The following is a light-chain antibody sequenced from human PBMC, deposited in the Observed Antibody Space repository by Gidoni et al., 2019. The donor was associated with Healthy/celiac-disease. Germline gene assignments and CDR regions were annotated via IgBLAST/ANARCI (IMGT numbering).Light chain of an antibody. CDR1: QSVSSSY. V-gene: IGKV3-20*01. CDR3: QQYGSSLLT. CDR2: GAS. J-gene: IGKJ4*01. Sequence: EIVLTQSPGTLSLSPGERATLSCRASQSVSSSYLAWYQHQPGQAPRLLIYGASSRATGIPDSFSGSGSGTDFTLTISRLEPEDFAVYYCQQYGSSLLTFGGGTKVEIK.